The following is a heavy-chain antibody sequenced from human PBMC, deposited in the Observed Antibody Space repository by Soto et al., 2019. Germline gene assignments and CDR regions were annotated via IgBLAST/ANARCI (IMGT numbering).Heavy chain of an antibody. J-gene: IGHJ4*02. V-gene: IGHV3-30-3*01. CDR3: AREESSFDY. CDR1: GFTFNKHV. CDR2: VSHGGNEE. Sequence: QVQLVEFGGGVVQPGRSLRLSCAASGFTFNKHVMHWVRQAPGKGLEWVAGVSHGGNEEYYADSVKGRFTISRDNSRNTLYLQMNSLRAEDTAIYYCAREESSFDYWGQGTLVTVSS.